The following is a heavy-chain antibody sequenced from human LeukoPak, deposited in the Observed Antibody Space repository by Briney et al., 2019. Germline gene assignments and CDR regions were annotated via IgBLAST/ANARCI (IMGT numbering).Heavy chain of an antibody. D-gene: IGHD1-26*01. V-gene: IGHV1-2*02. CDR1: GYTFTGYY. J-gene: IGHJ5*01. Sequence: ASVTVSCTASGYTFTGYYLHWVRQAPGQGLEWMGCVNPNSGDTNYAQKFQGSVTMTRDTSISTVYMELSRLRSDDTAVYYCARASGSYWWFDSWGQGTLVTVSS. CDR2: VNPNSGDT. CDR3: ARASGSYWWFDS.